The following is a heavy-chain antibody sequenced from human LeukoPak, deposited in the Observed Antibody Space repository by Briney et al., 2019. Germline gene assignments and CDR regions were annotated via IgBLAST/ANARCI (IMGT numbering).Heavy chain of an antibody. CDR3: ARTDYYDSSVIYYYALDI. CDR2: IDNSGST. J-gene: IGHJ3*02. D-gene: IGHD3-22*01. V-gene: IGHV4-59*11. Sequence: SETLSLTCTVSGGSISSHYWSWIRQPPGKGLEWIAYIDNSGSTNYNPSLRSRVTISIDTSRNQFSLKLSSVTAADTAVYYCARTDYYDSSVIYYYALDIWGQGTMVTVSS. CDR1: GGSISSHY.